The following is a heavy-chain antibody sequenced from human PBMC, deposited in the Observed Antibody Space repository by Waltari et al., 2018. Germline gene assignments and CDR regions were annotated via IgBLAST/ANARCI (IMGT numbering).Heavy chain of an antibody. D-gene: IGHD3-22*01. V-gene: IGHV3-7*01. CDR1: GFTFSSYW. CDR2: IKQDGREK. CDR3: ARAGSSGYYYGRFDY. J-gene: IGHJ4*02. Sequence: EVQLVESGGGLVKPGGSLRLSCAASGFTFSSYWMSWVRQAPGKGLEWVANIKQDGREKYYVDSVKGRFTISRDNAKNSLYLQMNSLRAEDTAVYYCARAGSSGYYYGRFDYWGQGTLVTVSS.